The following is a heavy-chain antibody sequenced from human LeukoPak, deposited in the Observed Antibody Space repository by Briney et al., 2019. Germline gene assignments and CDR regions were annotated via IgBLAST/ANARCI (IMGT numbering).Heavy chain of an antibody. CDR3: AGGVQLWGSQGSFDI. CDR2: INHSGST. Sequence: PSETLSLTCAVSDGSFSGYSWSWIRQPPGKGLEWIGEINHSGSTNYNPSLKSRVTISLDTSKNQFSLKLSSVTAADTAVYYCAGGVQLWGSQGSFDIWGQGTMVTVSS. V-gene: IGHV4-34*01. J-gene: IGHJ3*02. D-gene: IGHD5-18*01. CDR1: DGSFSGYS.